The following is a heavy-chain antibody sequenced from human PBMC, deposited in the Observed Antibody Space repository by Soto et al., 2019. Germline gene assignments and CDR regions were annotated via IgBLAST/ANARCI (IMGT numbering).Heavy chain of an antibody. CDR2: IDPSDSYT. D-gene: IGHD6-19*01. V-gene: IGHV5-10-1*01. J-gene: IGHJ4*02. Sequence: EASVKVSFKASGYTFTSYWISWVLQMPWKLLECMGRIDPSDSYTNYSPSFQGHVTISADKSISTAYLQWSSLKASDTAMYYCARHFRVEQWLVQGYFDYWGQGTLVTVSS. CDR3: ARHFRVEQWLVQGYFDY. CDR1: GYTFTSYW.